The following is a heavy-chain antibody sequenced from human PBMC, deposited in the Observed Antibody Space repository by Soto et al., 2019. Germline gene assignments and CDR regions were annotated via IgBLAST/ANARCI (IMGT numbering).Heavy chain of an antibody. CDR3: ARAVLRYFDWLSPYYYYGMDV. J-gene: IGHJ6*02. CDR1: GDSVSSNSAA. D-gene: IGHD3-9*01. V-gene: IGHV6-1*01. Sequence: SPTRSLTCAISGDSVSSNSAAWNWIRQSPSRGLEWLGRTYYRSKWYNDYAVSVKSRITINPDTSKNQFSLQLNSVTPEDTAVYYCARAVLRYFDWLSPYYYYGMDVWGQGTTVTVSS. CDR2: TYYRSKWYN.